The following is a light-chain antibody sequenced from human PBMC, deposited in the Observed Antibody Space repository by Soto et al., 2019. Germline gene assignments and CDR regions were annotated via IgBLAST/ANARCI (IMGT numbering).Light chain of an antibody. CDR2: DAS. J-gene: IGKJ5*01. CDR3: QKYGSSTQIT. CDR1: QSVSSN. Sequence: EIVLTQSPGTLSLSPGERATLSCRASQSVSSNLAWYQQRPGQAPRLLIYDASTRATGIPPSFSGGGSGTDFTLTLSRLENEDFAVYYCQKYGSSTQITFGQGTRMQIK. V-gene: IGKV3-20*01.